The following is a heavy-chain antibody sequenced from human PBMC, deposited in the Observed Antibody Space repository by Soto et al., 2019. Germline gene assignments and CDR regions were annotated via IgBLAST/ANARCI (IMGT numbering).Heavy chain of an antibody. Sequence: QVQLVQSGAEVKKPGASVKVSCKAIGYSFPSHYMHWVRQAPGQGLEWMGTIFPGGVNIAYAQKFERRVTMTKDASTSTVYMELNSLTSEHTAVYYCARDQSWHDLVRWFDPWGQGTLVTVSS. CDR3: ARDQSWHDLVRWFDP. CDR1: GYSFPSHY. CDR2: IFPGGVNI. D-gene: IGHD3-10*01. J-gene: IGHJ5*02. V-gene: IGHV1-46*03.